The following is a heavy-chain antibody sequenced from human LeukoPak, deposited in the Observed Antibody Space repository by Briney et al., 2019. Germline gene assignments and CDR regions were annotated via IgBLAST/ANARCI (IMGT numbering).Heavy chain of an antibody. CDR1: GYIFTNYG. CDR3: ARGESGIQH. Sequence: ASVTVSCKASGYIFTNYGISWVRQPPGQGLEWMGWISVYNGNTNYAQKLQGRGTMTTDTYASTAYMELRRLRSDDTAVYYCARGESGIQHWGQGTLVTVSS. J-gene: IGHJ1*01. CDR2: ISVYNGNT. V-gene: IGHV1-18*01.